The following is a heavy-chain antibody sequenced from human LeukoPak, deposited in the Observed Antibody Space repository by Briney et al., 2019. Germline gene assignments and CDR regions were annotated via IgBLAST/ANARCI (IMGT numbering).Heavy chain of an antibody. J-gene: IGHJ4*02. D-gene: IGHD4-23*01. CDR1: GGSFSGYY. CDR2: INHSGST. V-gene: IGHV4-34*01. Sequence: SETLSLTCAVYGGSFSGYYWSWIRRPPGKGLEWIGEINHSGSTNYNPSLKSRVTISVDTSKNQFSLKLSSVTAADTAVYYCARSLVVTLSLGYWGQGTLVTVSS. CDR3: ARSLVVTLSLGY.